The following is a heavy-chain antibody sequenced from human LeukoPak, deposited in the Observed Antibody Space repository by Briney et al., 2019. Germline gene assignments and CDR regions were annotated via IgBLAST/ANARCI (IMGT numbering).Heavy chain of an antibody. CDR3: ASGLFGRLFDY. CDR2: ISGSGGST. D-gene: IGHD3-10*02. Sequence: GGSLRLSCAASGFTFSSYAMSWVRQAPGKGLEWVSAISGSGGSTYYADPVKGRFTISRDNSKNTLYLQMNSLRAEDTAVYYCASGLFGRLFDYWGQGTLVIVSS. CDR1: GFTFSSYA. J-gene: IGHJ4*02. V-gene: IGHV3-23*01.